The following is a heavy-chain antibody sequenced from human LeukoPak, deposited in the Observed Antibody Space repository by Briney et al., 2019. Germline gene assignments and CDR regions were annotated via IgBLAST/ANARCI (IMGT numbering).Heavy chain of an antibody. D-gene: IGHD1-26*01. CDR3: SRWGLVLQRQDVFDM. CDR1: GFTFSNYN. V-gene: IGHV3-21*01. CDR2: ISISTRHI. Sequence: GGSLRLSCAASGFTFSNYNMNWVRQAPGKGLEWVSSISISTRHIYYADSVKGRFTISRDNAKNSLYLQMNSLRAEDTAVYYCSRWGLVLQRQDVFDMWGQGTMVTVSS. J-gene: IGHJ3*02.